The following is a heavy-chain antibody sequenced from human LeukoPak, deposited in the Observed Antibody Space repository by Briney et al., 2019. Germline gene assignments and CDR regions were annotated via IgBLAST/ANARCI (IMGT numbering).Heavy chain of an antibody. CDR3: VKRPEYDAGNFVFQH. V-gene: IGHV3-23*05. J-gene: IGHJ1*01. CDR2: ITSAGAT. D-gene: IGHD4-23*01. CDR1: GLSLSSNM. Sequence: AGGSLTLSCVASGLSLSSNMMSWVRQAPGEGLEWISTITSAGATYYIDSVRGRFTISRDISKNTVFLLMNSLRAEDTAMYYCVKRPEYDAGNFVFQHWGQGTLVTVSS.